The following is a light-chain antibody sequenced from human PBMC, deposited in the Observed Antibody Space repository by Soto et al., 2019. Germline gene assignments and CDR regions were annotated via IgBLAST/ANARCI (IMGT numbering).Light chain of an antibody. CDR1: QSISSNY. J-gene: IGKJ4*01. V-gene: IGKV3D-20*02. Sequence: EIVLTQSPGTLSLSPGERATLSCRASQSISSNYLTWYQQKPGQAPRLLIYGASSRATGFPDRFSGSGSGTDFTLTISRLEPEDFAVYYCQQRSNWPLTFGGGTKVDI. CDR3: QQRSNWPLT. CDR2: GAS.